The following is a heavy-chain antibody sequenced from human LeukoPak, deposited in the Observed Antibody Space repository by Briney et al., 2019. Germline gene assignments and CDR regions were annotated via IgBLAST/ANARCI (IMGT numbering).Heavy chain of an antibody. CDR2: INDSGGRT. CDR3: ATGHRRDWYQGD. J-gene: IGHJ4*02. D-gene: IGHD6-19*01. V-gene: IGHV3-23*01. Sequence: GGSLRLSCPASGFTFSDYAMTWVRQAPGKGLEWVSVINDSGGRTFYADSVKGRFTISRDNSKNTLYLQMNSLRADDTAVYYCATGHRRDWYQGDWGQGTLVTVSS. CDR1: GFTFSDYA.